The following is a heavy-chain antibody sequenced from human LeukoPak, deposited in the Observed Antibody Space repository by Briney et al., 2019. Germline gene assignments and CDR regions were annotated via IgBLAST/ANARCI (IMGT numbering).Heavy chain of an antibody. CDR1: GGSISNSSQY. D-gene: IGHD1-26*01. J-gene: IGHJ4*02. CDR3: VRDRGEFSYSHDY. Sequence: SETLSLTCTVSGGSISNSSQYWGWIRQPPGKGLEWIGSMSYSGRTYYNPSLKSRVTISVDTAKKQFSLKLRSVTAADTAVYYCVRDRGEFSYSHDYWGQGTLVTVSS. CDR2: MSYSGRT. V-gene: IGHV4-39*07.